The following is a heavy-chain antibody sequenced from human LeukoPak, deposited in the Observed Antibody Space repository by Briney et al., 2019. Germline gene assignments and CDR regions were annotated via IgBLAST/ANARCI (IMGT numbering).Heavy chain of an antibody. CDR1: GFTFSSYA. J-gene: IGHJ6*03. V-gene: IGHV3-23*01. CDR3: AKGGYSNGRYYYYYMDV. CDR2: FIFNGEST. Sequence: GGSLRLSCAASGFTFSSYAMTWGRQAPGKGLEWVSSFIFNGESTYYADSAKGRFTISRENSKNTLYLQMNSLRAEDTAVYYCAKGGYSNGRYYYYYMDVWGEGTAVTVSS. D-gene: IGHD5-18*01.